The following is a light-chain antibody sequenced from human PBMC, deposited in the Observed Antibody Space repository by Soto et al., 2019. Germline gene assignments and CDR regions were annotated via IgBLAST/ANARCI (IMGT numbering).Light chain of an antibody. CDR3: QGHSTSPLT. V-gene: IGKV1-9*01. Sequence: DIWLTQSRSFLSESVREAVAITCLVSQGISTYLAWYQQKPGKAPKNLIYGASTLQSGVPSRFSGSGSGTECTLTIISLQPEDLAAYYCQGHSTSPLTVGPGTKVEIK. CDR1: QGISTY. J-gene: IGKJ3*01. CDR2: GAS.